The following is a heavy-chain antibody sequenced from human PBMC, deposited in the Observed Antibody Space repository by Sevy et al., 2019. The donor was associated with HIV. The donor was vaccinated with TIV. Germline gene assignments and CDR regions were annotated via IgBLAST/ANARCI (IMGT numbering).Heavy chain of an antibody. CDR2: ITWNSGSI. V-gene: IGHV3-9*01. Sequence: GGSLRLSCGASGFTFDDYAMHWVRQAPGKGLEWVAGITWNSGSIDYADSVKGRFTISRDNAKNSLYLQMNSLRPEDTALYYCTRDKTTTNRYEAFDIRGQGTVVTVSS. J-gene: IGHJ3*02. CDR1: GFTFDDYA. D-gene: IGHD1-1*01. CDR3: TRDKTTTNRYEAFDI.